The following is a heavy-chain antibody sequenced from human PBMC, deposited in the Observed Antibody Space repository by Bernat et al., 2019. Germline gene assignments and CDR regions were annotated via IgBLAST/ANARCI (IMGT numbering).Heavy chain of an antibody. CDR2: IGTAGDT. J-gene: IGHJ4*02. CDR3: AREGTRGAFDY. CDR1: GFTFSSYD. Sequence: EVQLVESGGGLVQPGGSLRLSCAASGFTFSSYDMHWVRQATGKGLEWVSAIGTAGDTYYPGSVKGRFTISIENAKNSLYLQMNSLRAGDTAVYYCAREGTRGAFDYWGQGTLVTVSS. V-gene: IGHV3-13*01.